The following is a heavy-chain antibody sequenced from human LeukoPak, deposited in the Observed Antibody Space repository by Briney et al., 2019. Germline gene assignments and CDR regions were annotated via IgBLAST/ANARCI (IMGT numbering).Heavy chain of an antibody. CDR3: TRDQRQISFDY. J-gene: IGHJ4*02. CDR2: IDTNTGNP. D-gene: IGHD3-3*01. V-gene: IGHV7-4-1*02. CDR1: GYTFTSFA. Sequence: ASVKVSCKASGYTFTSFAMNWVRQAPGQGLEWMGWIDTNTGNPTYAQGFTGRFVFSLDTSVSTAYLQISSLEAEDTAFYYCTRDQRQISFDYWGQGTLVTVSS.